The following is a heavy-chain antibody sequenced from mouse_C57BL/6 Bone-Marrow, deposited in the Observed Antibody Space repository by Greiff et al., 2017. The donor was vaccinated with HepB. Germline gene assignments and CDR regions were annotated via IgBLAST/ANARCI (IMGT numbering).Heavy chain of an antibody. CDR2: IRNKANGYTK. CDR3: ARSLDGSSSSRWYYGV. J-gene: IGHJ1*03. D-gene: IGHD1-1*01. CDR1: GFTFTDYY. Sequence: EVKLVQSGGGLVQPGGSLSLSCAASGFTFTDYYMSWVRQPPGKALEWLGFIRNKANGYTKEYSASVKGRFTISRDNSQSILYLQMHALRAEDSATYYCARSLDGSSSSRWYYGVWGTRTTVSVS. V-gene: IGHV7-3*01.